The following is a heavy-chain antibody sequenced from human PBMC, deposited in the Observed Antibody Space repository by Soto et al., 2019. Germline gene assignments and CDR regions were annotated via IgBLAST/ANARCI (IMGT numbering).Heavy chain of an antibody. J-gene: IGHJ4*02. CDR3: ARGRGYYPTFDY. V-gene: IGHV3-30-3*01. Sequence: QVQLVESGGGVVQPGRSLRLSCAASGFTFSSYAMHWVRQAPGKGLEWVAVISYDGSNKYYADSVKGRFTISRDNSQNRLYLQMNSLRAEDTAVYYGARGRGYYPTFDYWGQGTLVTVCS. CDR2: ISYDGSNK. D-gene: IGHD3-22*01. CDR1: GFTFSSYA.